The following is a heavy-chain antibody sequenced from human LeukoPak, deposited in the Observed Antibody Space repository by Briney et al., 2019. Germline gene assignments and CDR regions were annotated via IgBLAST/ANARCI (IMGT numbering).Heavy chain of an antibody. V-gene: IGHV3-23*01. CDR3: AKDSYSGTYFDS. J-gene: IGHJ4*02. CDR2: VSGSGGST. CDR1: GFTFSSYD. Sequence: GGSLRLSCAASGFTFSSYDMSWVRQAPGKGLEWVSAVSGSGGSTYYADSVKGRFTISRDNSKSTLFLQMNSLRAEDTAVYYCAKDSYSGTYFDSWGRGTLVTVSS. D-gene: IGHD1-26*01.